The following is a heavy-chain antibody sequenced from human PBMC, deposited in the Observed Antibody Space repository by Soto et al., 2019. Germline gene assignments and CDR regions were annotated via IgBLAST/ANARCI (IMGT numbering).Heavy chain of an antibody. J-gene: IGHJ3*02. CDR2: FDPEDGET. V-gene: IGHV1-24*01. CDR3: ATGVDSGSPRAFDI. D-gene: IGHD1-26*01. CDR1: GYTLTELS. Sequence: AAVKVSCKVSGYTLTELSMHWVRQAPGEGLEWMGGFDPEDGETIYAQKFQGRVTMTEDTSTDTAYMELSSLRSEDTAVYYCATGVDSGSPRAFDIWGQGKMVTVSS.